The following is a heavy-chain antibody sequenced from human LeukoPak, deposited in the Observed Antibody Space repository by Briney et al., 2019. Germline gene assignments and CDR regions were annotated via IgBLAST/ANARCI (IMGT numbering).Heavy chain of an antibody. CDR1: GGSISSYY. V-gene: IGHV4-4*07. Sequence: SETLSLTCTVSGGSISSYYWSWIRQPAGKGLEWIGRIYTSGSTNYNPSLKSRVTMSVDTSKNQFSLKLSSVTAADTAVHYCAREPGYCSSTSCYAGRGVDYWGQGTLVTVSS. CDR2: IYTSGST. CDR3: AREPGYCSSTSCYAGRGVDY. J-gene: IGHJ4*02. D-gene: IGHD2-2*03.